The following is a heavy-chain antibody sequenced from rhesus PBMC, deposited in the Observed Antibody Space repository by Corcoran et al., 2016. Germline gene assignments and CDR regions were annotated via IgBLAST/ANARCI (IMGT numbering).Heavy chain of an antibody. CDR1: GGSVSSSNC. D-gene: IGHD6-31*01. CDR2: ISGSSGST. Sequence: QVQLQESGPGLVKPSETLSLTCAVSGGSVSSSNCWSWIRPPPGKVLEWIGYISGSSGSTYYNPSLKSRVTISTDTSKNQFSLKLSSVTAADTAVYYCARAAAGNWYFDLWGPGTPITISS. CDR3: ARAAAGNWYFDL. V-gene: IGHV4-65*01. J-gene: IGHJ2*01.